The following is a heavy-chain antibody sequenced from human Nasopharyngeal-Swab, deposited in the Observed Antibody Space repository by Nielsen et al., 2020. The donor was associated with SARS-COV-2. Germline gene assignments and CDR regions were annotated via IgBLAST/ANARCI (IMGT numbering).Heavy chain of an antibody. V-gene: IGHV3-73*01. Sequence: GESLKISCAASGFTFSGSAMHWVRQASGKGLEWVGRIRSKANSYATAYAASVKGRFTISRDDSKNTAYLQMNSLKTEDTAVYYCTVLRADAEVDPWGQGTLVTVSS. CDR1: GFTFSGSA. J-gene: IGHJ5*02. CDR3: TVLRADAEVDP. CDR2: IRSKANSYAT. D-gene: IGHD3-16*01.